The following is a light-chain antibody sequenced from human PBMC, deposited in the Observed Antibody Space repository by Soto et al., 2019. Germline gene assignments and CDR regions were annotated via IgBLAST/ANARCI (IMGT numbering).Light chain of an antibody. CDR2: GAS. Sequence: EIVMTQSPGTLSLSPGERATLSCRASQSVSSRLAWYQQKPGQAPRLLISGASSRATSIPARCSGSGSGTDFTLTISRLEPEDFALYYCQHYVERSPITFGQGTRLEIK. CDR1: QSVSSR. CDR3: QHYVERSPIT. V-gene: IGKV3-20*01. J-gene: IGKJ5*01.